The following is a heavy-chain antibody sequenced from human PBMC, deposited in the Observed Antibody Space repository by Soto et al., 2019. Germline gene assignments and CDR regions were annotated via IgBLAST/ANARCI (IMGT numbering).Heavy chain of an antibody. CDR3: AREENCSDGICYSEYFQR. CDR2: FNPSGGST. J-gene: IGHJ1*01. CDR1: GYIFTAYS. Sequence: EASVKVSCKASGYIFTAYSMHWVRQAPGQGLEWMGVFNPSGGSTNYAQKFQGRITMTRDTSTSTVYMDLSSLTSEDTAVYYCAREENCSDGICYSEYFQRWGQGTLVTVSS. V-gene: IGHV1-46*01. D-gene: IGHD2-15*01.